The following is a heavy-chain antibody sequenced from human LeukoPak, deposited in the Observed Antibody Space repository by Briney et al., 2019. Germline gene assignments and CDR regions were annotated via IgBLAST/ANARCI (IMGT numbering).Heavy chain of an antibody. CDR3: ARHGNYYDSSGYNYYFDY. CDR2: IYYSGST. V-gene: IGHV4-59*08. D-gene: IGHD3-22*01. Sequence: KSSETLSLTCTVPGVSISSYYWSWIRQPPGKGLEWIGNIYYSGSTKYNPSLKSRVTISVDTSKNHFSLKLSSVTAADTAVYYCARHGNYYDSSGYNYYFDYWGQGTLGTVSS. J-gene: IGHJ4*02. CDR1: GVSISSYY.